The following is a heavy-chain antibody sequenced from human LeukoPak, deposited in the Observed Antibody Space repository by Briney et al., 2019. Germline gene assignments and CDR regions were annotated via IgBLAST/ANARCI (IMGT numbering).Heavy chain of an antibody. D-gene: IGHD2-2*01. V-gene: IGHV3-21*01. CDR2: ISSSSSYI. CDR3: ARIYCSSTSCYLVAFDI. Sequence: PGGSLRLSCAASGFTFSSYSMNWVRQAPGKGLEWVSSISSSSSYIYYADSVKGRFTISRDNAKNSLYLQMNSLRAEGTAVYYCARIYCSSTSCYLVAFDIWGQGTMVTVSS. CDR1: GFTFSSYS. J-gene: IGHJ3*02.